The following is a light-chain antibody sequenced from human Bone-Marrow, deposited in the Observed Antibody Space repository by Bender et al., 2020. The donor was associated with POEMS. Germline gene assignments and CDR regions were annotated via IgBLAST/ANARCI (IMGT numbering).Light chain of an antibody. V-gene: IGLV2-23*01. J-gene: IGLJ3*02. CDR1: SSDVGSYNL. CDR2: EGS. Sequence: QSALTQPASVSGSPGQSITISCTGTSSDVGSYNLVSWYQYHPGKAPKLIIYEGSKRPSGVSNRFSGSGSGNTASLTISGLQAEDEADYYCQVWDDSSDRVFGGGTKLTVL. CDR3: QVWDDSSDRV.